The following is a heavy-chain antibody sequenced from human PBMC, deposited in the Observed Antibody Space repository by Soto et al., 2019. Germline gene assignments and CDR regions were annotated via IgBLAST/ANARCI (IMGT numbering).Heavy chain of an antibody. CDR1: GYTFTSYG. J-gene: IGHJ4*02. CDR2: ISAYNGST. V-gene: IGHV1-18*01. D-gene: IGHD3-10*01. CDR3: ASGWFGEFVYQFDY. Sequence: GASVKVSCKPSGYTFTSYGITWVRQAPGQGLEWMGWISAYNGSTNYAQKFQGRVTMTTDTSTSTAYMELRSLGSDDTAVYYCASGWFGEFVYQFDYWGQGTLVTVSS.